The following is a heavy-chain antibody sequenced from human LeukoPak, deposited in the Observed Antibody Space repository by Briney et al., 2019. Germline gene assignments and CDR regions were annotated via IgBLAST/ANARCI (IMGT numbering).Heavy chain of an antibody. J-gene: IGHJ4*02. CDR3: ARTXRXASXVVPAAPHIWDY. D-gene: IGHD2-2*01. Sequence: SETLSLTCTVSGGSISSSSYYWGWIRQPPGKGLEWIGSIYYSGSTYYNPSLKSRVTISVDTSKNQFSLKLSSVTAADTAVYXCARTXRXASXVVPAAPHIWDYWGQGTLVTVSS. CDR2: IYYSGST. CDR1: GGSISSSSYY. V-gene: IGHV4-39*01.